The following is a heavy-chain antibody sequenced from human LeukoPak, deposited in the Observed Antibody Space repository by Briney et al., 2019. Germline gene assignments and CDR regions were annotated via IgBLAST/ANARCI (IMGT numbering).Heavy chain of an antibody. V-gene: IGHV3-49*03. Sequence: PGGSLRLSCTTSGFTFADYSMNWFRQAPGKGLEWVGFTRSKSYEGTTEYAASVKGRFTISRDDSKSIAYLQMNSLKNEDTAVYYCSSYSGYGFTPFDYWGQGTLVTVSS. CDR3: SSYSGYGFTPFDY. J-gene: IGHJ4*02. D-gene: IGHD5-12*01. CDR1: GFTFADYS. CDR2: TRSKSYEGTT.